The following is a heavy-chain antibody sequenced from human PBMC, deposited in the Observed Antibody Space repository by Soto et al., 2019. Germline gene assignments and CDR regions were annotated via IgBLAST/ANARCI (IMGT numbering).Heavy chain of an antibody. D-gene: IGHD3-9*01. CDR3: ASPGGYYDILTGSRDYYYYYGMDV. Sequence: ASVKVSCKASGYTFTSYAMHWVRQAPGQRLERMGWINAGNGNTKYSQKFQGRVTITRDTSASTAYMELSNLRSEDTAVYYCASPGGYYDILTGSRDYYYYYGMDVWGQGTTVTVSS. CDR2: INAGNGNT. CDR1: GYTFTSYA. J-gene: IGHJ6*02. V-gene: IGHV1-3*01.